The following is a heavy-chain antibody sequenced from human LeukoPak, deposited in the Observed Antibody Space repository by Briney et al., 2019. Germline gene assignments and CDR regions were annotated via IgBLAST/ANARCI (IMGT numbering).Heavy chain of an antibody. CDR1: GGSISSSSYC. J-gene: IGHJ4*02. V-gene: IGHV4-39*01. CDR3: ARDKCGSGSFYY. D-gene: IGHD3-10*01. CDR2: IYYSGST. Sequence: SETLSLTCTVSGGSISSSSYCWGWIRQPPGKGLEWIGSIYYSGSTYYNPSLKSRVTISVDTSKNQFSLKLSSVTAADTAVYYCARDKCGSGSFYYWGQGTLVTVSS.